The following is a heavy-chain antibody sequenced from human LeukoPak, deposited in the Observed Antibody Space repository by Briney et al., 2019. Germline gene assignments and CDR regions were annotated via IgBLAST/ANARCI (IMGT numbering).Heavy chain of an antibody. D-gene: IGHD1-26*01. CDR1: RGTFSNYA. V-gene: IGHV1-69*01. CDR2: IILRFGTT. CDR3: APSKWELQAPYYFYGMDI. Sequence: SVTVSRMVSRGTFSNYAITWVRQAPGRGVEWVGGIILRFGTTTYAQKFHGRVTITADESTSTTYLEVSSLRSEDTAIYCCAPSKWELQAPYYFYGMDIWGQGTTVTVS. J-gene: IGHJ6*02.